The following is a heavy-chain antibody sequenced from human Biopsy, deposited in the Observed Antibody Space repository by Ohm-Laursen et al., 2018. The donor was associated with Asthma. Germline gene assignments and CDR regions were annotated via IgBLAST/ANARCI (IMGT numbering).Heavy chain of an antibody. V-gene: IGHV3-30*18. Sequence: SLRLSCAASGFTFSTYGMHWVRQAPGKGLEWVAVISYDGSTKYYADSVKGRFTISRDNSKNTLYLQMSSLRVEDTAVYYCAKERYYDFWSGYTIWGQGTMVTVSS. D-gene: IGHD3-3*01. J-gene: IGHJ3*02. CDR1: GFTFSTYG. CDR3: AKERYYDFWSGYTI. CDR2: ISYDGSTK.